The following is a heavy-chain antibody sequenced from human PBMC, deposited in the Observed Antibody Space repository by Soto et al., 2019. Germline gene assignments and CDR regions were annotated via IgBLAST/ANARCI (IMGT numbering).Heavy chain of an antibody. Sequence: EVQLVESGGGLVQPGGSLRLSCAASGFTFSSYSMNWVRQAPGKGLEWVSYISSSSSTIYYADSVKGRFTISRDNAKNSLYPQMNSLRDEDTAVYYCASDSSGWYFGWFDPWGQGTLVTVSS. V-gene: IGHV3-48*02. CDR2: ISSSSSTI. J-gene: IGHJ5*02. CDR1: GFTFSSYS. D-gene: IGHD6-19*01. CDR3: ASDSSGWYFGWFDP.